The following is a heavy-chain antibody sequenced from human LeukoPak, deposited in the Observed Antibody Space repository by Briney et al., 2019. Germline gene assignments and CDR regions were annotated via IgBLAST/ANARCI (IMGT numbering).Heavy chain of an antibody. D-gene: IGHD1-26*01. CDR3: ARVSGGSYNWFDP. CDR1: GYSISSGYY. V-gene: IGHV4-38-2*01. J-gene: IGHJ5*02. Sequence: SETLSLTCAVSGYSISSGYYWGWIRQPPGKGLEWIGSIYHSGSTYYNPSLKSRVTISVDTSKNQFSLKLSSVTAADTAVYYCARVSGGSYNWFDPWGQGTLVTVSS. CDR2: IYHSGST.